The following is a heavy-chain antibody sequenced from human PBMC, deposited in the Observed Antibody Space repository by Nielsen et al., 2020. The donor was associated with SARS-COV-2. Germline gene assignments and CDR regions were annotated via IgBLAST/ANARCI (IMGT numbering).Heavy chain of an antibody. CDR3: ASLGGSSWYFDY. V-gene: IGHV3-7*03. J-gene: IGHJ4*02. CDR2: IKQDGSEK. D-gene: IGHD6-13*01. CDR1: GFTFRSYW. Sequence: GESLKISCAASGFTFRSYWMSWVRLAPGERLEWVASIKQDGSEKYYVDSVKGRFTISRDNAKNSLYLQMNSLRAEDTAVYYCASLGGSSWYFDYWGQGTLVTVSS.